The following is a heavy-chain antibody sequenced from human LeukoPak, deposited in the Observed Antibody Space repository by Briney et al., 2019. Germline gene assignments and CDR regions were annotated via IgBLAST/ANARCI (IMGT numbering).Heavy chain of an antibody. CDR2: INAGNGNT. J-gene: IGHJ4*02. V-gene: IGHV1-3*01. Sequence: GASVKVSCKASGYTFTSYAMHWVRQAPGQRLEWMGWINAGNGNTKYSQKFQGRVTIIGDTSATTAYMELSSLRSEDTAVYYCARVPGYSNIFDYWGQGTLVTVSS. CDR3: ARVPGYSNIFDY. CDR1: GYTFTSYA. D-gene: IGHD5-18*01.